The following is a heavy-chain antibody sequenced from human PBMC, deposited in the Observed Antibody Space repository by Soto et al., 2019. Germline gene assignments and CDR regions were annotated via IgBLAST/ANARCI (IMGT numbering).Heavy chain of an antibody. J-gene: IGHJ4*02. V-gene: IGHV4-4*02. D-gene: IGHD6-19*01. CDR2: SSGGGST. CDR1: SGSISSSNW. CDR3: AGGPRSGRRDYFDY. Sequence: SETLSLTSAVSSGSISSSNWWSWVRQPPGKGLEWIGDSSGGGSTNYSPSLKTRVTMSLDKSKNQFSLKLNSVTAADTAVYHCAGGPRSGRRDYFDYWGQGALVTVSS.